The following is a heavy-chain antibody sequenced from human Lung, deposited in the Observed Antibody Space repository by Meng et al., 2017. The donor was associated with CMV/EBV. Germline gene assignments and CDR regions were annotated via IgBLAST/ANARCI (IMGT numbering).Heavy chain of an antibody. CDR3: AGGRGGFLISFGGINYFDY. V-gene: IGHV3-11*01. Sequence: AYYMTWIRQAPGKGLEQISCVGSSGTTIWYSDSVRGRFTLSRDTTQNSLFLRMNSLRAEDTGVYYCAGGRGGFLISFGGINYFDYWGRGALVTVSS. CDR2: VGSSGTTI. D-gene: IGHD3-16*01. CDR1: AYY. J-gene: IGHJ4*02.